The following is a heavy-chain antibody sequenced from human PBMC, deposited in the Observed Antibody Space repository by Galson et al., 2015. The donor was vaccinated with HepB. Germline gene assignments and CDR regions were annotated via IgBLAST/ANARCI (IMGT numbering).Heavy chain of an antibody. CDR3: AAELRSTMVRGAIDP. CDR1: GFTFTSSA. J-gene: IGHJ5*02. CDR2: IVVGSGNT. D-gene: IGHD3-10*01. Sequence: SVKVSCKASGFTFTSSAVQWVRQARGQRLEWIGWIVVGSGNTNYAQKFQERVTITRDMSTSTAYMELSSLRSEDTAVYYCAAELRSTMVRGAIDPWGQGTLVTVSS. V-gene: IGHV1-58*01.